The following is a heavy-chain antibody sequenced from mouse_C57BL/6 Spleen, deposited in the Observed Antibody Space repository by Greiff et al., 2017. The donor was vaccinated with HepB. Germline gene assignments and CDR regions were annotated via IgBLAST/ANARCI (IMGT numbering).Heavy chain of an antibody. CDR3: ARGEGPYPWFAY. D-gene: IGHD2-10*01. J-gene: IGHJ3*01. Sequence: DVMLVESGGGLVKPGGSLKLSCAASGFTFSSYAMSWVRQTPEKRLEWVATISDGGSYTYYPDNVKGRFTISRDNAKNNLYLQMSHLKSEDTAMYYCARGEGPYPWFAYWGQGTLVTVSA. CDR1: GFTFSSYA. CDR2: ISDGGSYT. V-gene: IGHV5-4*03.